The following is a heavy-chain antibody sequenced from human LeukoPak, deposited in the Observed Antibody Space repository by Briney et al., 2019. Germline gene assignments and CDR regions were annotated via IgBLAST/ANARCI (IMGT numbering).Heavy chain of an antibody. Sequence: ASVKVSCKASGYTFTTYGISWVRQAPGQGLEWMGWITTYSGNTYYAQKLQGRVTMTIDTSTSTAYMELRSLKSDDTAVYYCARVWGYYYDSSGYSDFDYWGQGTLVTVSS. J-gene: IGHJ4*02. CDR3: ARVWGYYYDSSGYSDFDY. CDR2: ITTYSGNT. D-gene: IGHD3-22*01. V-gene: IGHV1-18*01. CDR1: GYTFTTYG.